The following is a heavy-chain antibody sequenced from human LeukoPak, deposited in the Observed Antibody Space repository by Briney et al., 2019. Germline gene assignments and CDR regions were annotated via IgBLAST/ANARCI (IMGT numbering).Heavy chain of an antibody. V-gene: IGHV4-59*01. CDR3: ARSGPYDILSFDY. D-gene: IGHD3-9*01. Sequence: SETLSLTCTVSGGSISSYYWSWIRQPPGKGLEWIGYIYYSGSTNYNPSLKSRVTISVDTSKNQFSLKLSSVTAADTAVYYCARSGPYDILSFDYWGQGTLVTVSS. CDR2: IYYSGST. J-gene: IGHJ4*02. CDR1: GGSISSYY.